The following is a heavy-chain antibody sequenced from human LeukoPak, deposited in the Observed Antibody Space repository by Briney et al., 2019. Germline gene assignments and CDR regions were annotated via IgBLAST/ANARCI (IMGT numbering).Heavy chain of an antibody. CDR3: AKTIRWTGAFDI. CDR1: GDSTSSSTYY. D-gene: IGHD4-23*01. J-gene: IGHJ3*02. Sequence: SETLSLTCTVSGDSTSSSTYYWSWIRQPPGKGLEWIAYIFYSGSTNYNPSLQSRVTISVDTSKSQFSLKLNSVTAADTAVYYCAKTIRWTGAFDIWGQGTMVTVSS. V-gene: IGHV4-61*01. CDR2: IFYSGST.